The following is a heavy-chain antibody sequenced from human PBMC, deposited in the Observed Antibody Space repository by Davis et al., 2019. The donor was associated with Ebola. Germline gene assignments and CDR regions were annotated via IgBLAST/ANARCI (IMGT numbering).Heavy chain of an antibody. V-gene: IGHV1-18*01. CDR1: GYTLTSYG. Sequence: ASVKVSCKASGYTLTSYGISWVRQAPGQGLEWMGWISAYNGNTNYAQKFQGRVTMTRDTSTSTVYMELSSLRSEDTAVYYCARVQGRKGWNYVSHYGMDVWGQGTTVTVSS. D-gene: IGHD1-7*01. CDR3: ARVQGRKGWNYVSHYGMDV. CDR2: ISAYNGNT. J-gene: IGHJ6*02.